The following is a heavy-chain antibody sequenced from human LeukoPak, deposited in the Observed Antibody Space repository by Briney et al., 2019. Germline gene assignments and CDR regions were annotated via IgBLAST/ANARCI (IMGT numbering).Heavy chain of an antibody. CDR3: ARDLPGANWYFDL. Sequence: PSETLSLTCTVSGGSISTYYWSWIRQPPGKGLEWIGYIYYSGSTNYNPSLKSRVTISVDTSKNQFSLKLSSVTAADTAVYYCARDLPGANWYFDLWGRGTLVTVSS. CDR2: IYYSGST. J-gene: IGHJ2*01. CDR1: GGSISTYY. V-gene: IGHV4-59*01.